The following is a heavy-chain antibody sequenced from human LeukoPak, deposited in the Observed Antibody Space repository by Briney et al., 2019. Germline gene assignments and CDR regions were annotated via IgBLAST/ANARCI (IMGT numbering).Heavy chain of an antibody. CDR2: INPSGGST. CDR1: GYTFTSYD. D-gene: IGHD6-13*01. CDR3: ARQGAAAFDI. J-gene: IGHJ3*02. Sequence: ASVKVSCKASGYTFTSYDINWVRQATGQGLEWMGIINPSGGSTSYAQKFQGRVTMTRDTSTSTVYMELSSLRSEDTAVYYCARQGAAAFDIWGQGTMVTVSS. V-gene: IGHV1-46*01.